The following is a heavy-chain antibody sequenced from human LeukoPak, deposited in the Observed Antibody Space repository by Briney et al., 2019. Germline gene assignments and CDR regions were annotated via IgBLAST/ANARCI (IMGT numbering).Heavy chain of an antibody. CDR2: ISAYNGNT. J-gene: IGHJ4*02. Sequence: VASVKVSCKASGYTFTSYGISWVRQAPGQGLEWMGWISAYNGNTNYAQKLQGRVTMTTDTSTSTAYMELRSLRSDDTAVYYCARVKRTDIVVVPAALDYWGQGTLVTVSS. V-gene: IGHV1-18*01. CDR3: ARVKRTDIVVVPAALDY. D-gene: IGHD2-2*01. CDR1: GYTFTSYG.